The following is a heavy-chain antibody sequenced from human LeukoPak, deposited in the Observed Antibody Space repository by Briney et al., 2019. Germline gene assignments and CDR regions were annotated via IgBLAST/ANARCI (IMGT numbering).Heavy chain of an antibody. D-gene: IGHD5-24*01. CDR2: IGIDSGNT. Sequence: GGSLRLSCAAFGFTFSDYSMNWVRQAPGKGLEWISYIGIDSGNTNYADSVKGRFTISGDKAKNSLYLQMNSLRVEDTAVYYCARDYKYAFDNWGQGTLVTVSS. CDR1: GFTFSDYS. J-gene: IGHJ4*02. V-gene: IGHV3-48*01. CDR3: ARDYKYAFDN.